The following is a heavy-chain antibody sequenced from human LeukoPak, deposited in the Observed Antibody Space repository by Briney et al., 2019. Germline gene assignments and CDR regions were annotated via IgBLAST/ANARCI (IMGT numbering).Heavy chain of an antibody. D-gene: IGHD1-26*01. CDR2: ISGSAYNT. CDR1: GLIFSIYG. V-gene: IGHV3-23*01. J-gene: IGHJ4*02. Sequence: GGSQSLFCAPSGLIFSIYGMSWVRHATGEGVEWVETISGSAYNTYYADSVKGRFTTSRDNSANTVFLHMSSVRAEDTALYYCAKHSGSYFIYYVDSWGQGTLVTVSS. CDR3: AKHSGSYFIYYVDS.